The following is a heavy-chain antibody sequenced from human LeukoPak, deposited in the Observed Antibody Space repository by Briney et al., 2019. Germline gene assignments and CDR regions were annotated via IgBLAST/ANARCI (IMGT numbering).Heavy chain of an antibody. CDR3: AFTPAYGDYARAFAFDI. V-gene: IGHV1-69*05. J-gene: IGHJ3*02. D-gene: IGHD4-17*01. CDR1: GGTFSSYA. Sequence: VASVKVSCKASGGTFSSYAIRCVRQAPGQGLECRRGNIPIFGKANYAQKFQGRVTITTDESTSTAYMELSSLRSEDTAVYYCAFTPAYGDYARAFAFDIWGQGTMVTVSS. CDR2: NIPIFGKA.